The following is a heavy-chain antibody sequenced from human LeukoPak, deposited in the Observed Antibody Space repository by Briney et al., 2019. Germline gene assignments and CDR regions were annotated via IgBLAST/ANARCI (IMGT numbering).Heavy chain of an antibody. CDR1: GLSVHEVGGG. V-gene: IGHV2-5*01. CDR3: AHSLITLNYFDY. D-gene: IGHD3-22*01. J-gene: IGHJ4*02. Sequence: SGPTLLHPTRTRTLTCSFSGLSVHEVGGGVAWIRQPPGKALEWLTVTYWNNDKSYSPSLRSRLTIAGDTSRSQVVLSMTNMDPVDTATYYCAHSLITLNYFDYWGQGTLVTVSS. CDR2: TYWNNDK.